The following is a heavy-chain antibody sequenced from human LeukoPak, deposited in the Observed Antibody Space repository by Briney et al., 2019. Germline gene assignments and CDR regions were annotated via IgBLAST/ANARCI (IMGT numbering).Heavy chain of an antibody. CDR3: ARGRFSGPDDY. CDR2: IYSGGAT. J-gene: IGHJ4*02. V-gene: IGHV3-53*01. Sequence: HPGGSLRLSCAVSEFSVSSNYMNWVRQAPGKGLEWVSVIYSGGATYYADSERGRFTISRDNSKNMVSLQMTSLGAEDTAVYYCARGRFSGPDDYWGQGTLVTVSS. D-gene: IGHD6-19*01. CDR1: EFSVSSNY.